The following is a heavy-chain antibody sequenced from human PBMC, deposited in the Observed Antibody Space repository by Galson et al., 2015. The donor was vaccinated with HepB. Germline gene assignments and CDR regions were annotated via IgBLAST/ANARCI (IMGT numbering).Heavy chain of an antibody. CDR3: AKRMHHNTYYYGSGSYSYYFDY. J-gene: IGHJ4*02. V-gene: IGHV3-23*01. CDR1: GFTFSSYA. CDR2: ISGSGGST. D-gene: IGHD3-10*01. Sequence: SLRLSCAASGFTFSSYAMSWVRQAPGKGLEWVSAISGSGGSTYYADSVKGRFTISRDNSKNTLYPQMNSLRAEDTAVYYCAKRMHHNTYYYGSGSYSYYFDYWGQGTLVTVSS.